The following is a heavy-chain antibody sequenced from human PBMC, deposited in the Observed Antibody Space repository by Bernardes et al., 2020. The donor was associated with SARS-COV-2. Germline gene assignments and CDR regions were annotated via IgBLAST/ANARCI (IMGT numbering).Heavy chain of an antibody. V-gene: IGHV3-23*01. J-gene: IGHJ3*01. CDR2: ISGSGGST. D-gene: IGHD2-8*02. CDR1: GFTYSSYA. CDR3: AKGSGEPKKGGVVVDY. Sequence: GGSLRLSCAASGFTYSSYAMSWVRQAPGKGLEWVSAISGSGGSTYYADSVKGRFTISRDNSKNTLYLQMNSRRAEDTAVYYCAKGSGEPKKGGVVVDYWGQGTIVTVSS.